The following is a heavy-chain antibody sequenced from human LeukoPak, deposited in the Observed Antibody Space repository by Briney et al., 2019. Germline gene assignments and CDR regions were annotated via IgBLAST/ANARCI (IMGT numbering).Heavy chain of an antibody. V-gene: IGHV1-18*01. CDR1: GYDFISYG. Sequence: AASVKVSCKASGYDFISYGISWVRQAPGQGLEWMGWISGYYGNTNYAQKLQGRVTMTTGTSTSTAYMELRSLRSDDTAVYYCARARDSSGYYYYFDYWGQGALVTVSS. J-gene: IGHJ4*02. D-gene: IGHD3-22*01. CDR2: ISGYYGNT. CDR3: ARARDSSGYYYYFDY.